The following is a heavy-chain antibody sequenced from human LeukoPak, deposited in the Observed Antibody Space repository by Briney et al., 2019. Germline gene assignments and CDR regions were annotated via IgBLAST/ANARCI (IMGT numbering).Heavy chain of an antibody. V-gene: IGHV3-7*03. CDR1: GFTFSSYW. CDR3: AKGNDLRYHYFDY. J-gene: IGHJ4*02. D-gene: IGHD3-3*01. Sequence: GGSLRLSCAASGFTFSSYWMSWVRQAPGKGLEWVANMNRDGSEKNYVDSIKGRFTISRDNAANSLYLQMNSLRAEDTAVYYCAKGNDLRYHYFDYWGQGTLVTVSS. CDR2: MNRDGSEK.